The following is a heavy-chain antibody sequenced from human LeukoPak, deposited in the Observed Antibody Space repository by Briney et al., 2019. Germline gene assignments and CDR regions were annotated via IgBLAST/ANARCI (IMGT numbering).Heavy chain of an antibody. CDR3: ARERGYNRMLDY. Sequence: PGGSLRLSCAASGFTFSSYWMHWVRQAPGKGLAWVSRINSDGSGTIYADSVKGRFTISRDNAKNTLYLQVSSLGAEDTAVYYCARERGYNRMLDYWGQGTLVTVSS. J-gene: IGHJ4*02. CDR1: GFTFSSYW. CDR2: INSDGSGT. D-gene: IGHD5-24*01. V-gene: IGHV3-74*01.